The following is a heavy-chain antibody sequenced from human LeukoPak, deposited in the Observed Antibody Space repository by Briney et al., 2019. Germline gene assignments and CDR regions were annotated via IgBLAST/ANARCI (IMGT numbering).Heavy chain of an antibody. V-gene: IGHV4-59*01. CDR2: IYYSGST. CDR3: ARDRDGGISGVPQGYYYGMDV. D-gene: IGHD3-3*01. Sequence: PSETLSLTCTGSGGSISSYYWSWTRQPPGKGLEWIGYIYYSGSTNYNPSLKSRVTISVDTSKNQFSLKLSSVTAADTAVYYCARDRDGGISGVPQGYYYGMDVWGQGTTVTVSS. J-gene: IGHJ6*02. CDR1: GGSISSYY.